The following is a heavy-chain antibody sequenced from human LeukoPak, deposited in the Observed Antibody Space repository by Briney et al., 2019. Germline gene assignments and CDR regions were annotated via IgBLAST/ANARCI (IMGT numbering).Heavy chain of an antibody. D-gene: IGHD3-16*01. CDR1: GGSFSDYY. J-gene: IGHJ3*02. CDR2: INHSGST. Sequence: PSETLSPTCAVYGGSFSDYYWSWLRQSPGKGLEWIGEINHSGSTNYNPSLKSRVTISIDTSKNQFSLKLSSVTAADTAVYYCARQGYHDYVWGSYEIDIWGQGTMVTVSS. CDR3: ARQGYHDYVWGSYEIDI. V-gene: IGHV4-34*01.